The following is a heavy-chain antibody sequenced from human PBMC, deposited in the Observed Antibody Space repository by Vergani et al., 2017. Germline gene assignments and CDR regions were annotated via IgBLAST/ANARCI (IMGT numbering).Heavy chain of an antibody. CDR1: GLTFQAFA. D-gene: IGHD3-16*01. Sequence: LVEAGGGLVQPGGSLRLSCTASGLTFQAFAFHWVRQVSGRGLEWVSGIDRNYGVKNGNSFEGRFSISRDNAKKAVFLQMNNLRHEDTALYFCVKDNDYDADGPFDLWGRGTLVTVSS. CDR2: IDRNYGVK. V-gene: IGHV3-9*01. CDR3: VKDNDYDADGPFDL. J-gene: IGHJ2*01.